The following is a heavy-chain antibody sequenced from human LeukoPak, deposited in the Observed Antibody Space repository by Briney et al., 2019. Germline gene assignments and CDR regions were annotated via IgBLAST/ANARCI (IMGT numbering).Heavy chain of an antibody. D-gene: IGHD3-22*01. J-gene: IGHJ4*02. V-gene: IGHV4-38-2*02. CDR2: IYHSGSA. CDR1: GYSISSGYY. CDR3: ARVYYDSSGTYYFDY. Sequence: PSETLSLTCTVSGYSISSGYYWGWIRQPPGKGLEWIGTIYHSGSAHYNPSLKSRVTISVDTSKNQFSLNLSSVTAADTAVYYCARVYYDSSGTYYFDYWGQGTLVTVSS.